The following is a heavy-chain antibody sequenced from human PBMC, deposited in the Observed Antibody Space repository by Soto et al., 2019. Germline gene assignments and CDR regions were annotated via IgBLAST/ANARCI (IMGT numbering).Heavy chain of an antibody. CDR2: FIPIFGTA. CDR1: RGSFSASG. CDR3: ARLGYSYGPNID. J-gene: IGHJ4*02. D-gene: IGHD5-18*01. Sequence: QVQLVQSGAEVQKPGSSVKVSCRAARGSFSASGFSWVRQAPGQGLEWVGGFIPIFGTANYAPKFQDRVTMTADESTSTLYMALSSLKSEDTAMYYCARLGYSYGPNIDWGQGTLVTVSS. V-gene: IGHV1-69*01.